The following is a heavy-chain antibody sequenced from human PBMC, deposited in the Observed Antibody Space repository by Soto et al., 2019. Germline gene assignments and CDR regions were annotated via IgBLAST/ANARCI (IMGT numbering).Heavy chain of an antibody. CDR1: GFTFSSYG. J-gene: IGHJ4*02. V-gene: IGHV3-33*01. D-gene: IGHD3-3*01. CDR3: ARSEYDFWSGLTD. CDR2: IWYDGSNK. Sequence: PGGSLRLSCAASGFTFSSYGMHWVRQAPGKGLEWVAVIWYDGSNKYYADSVKGRFTISRDNSKNTLYLQMNSLRAEDTAVYYCARSEYDFWSGLTDWGQGTLVTVSS.